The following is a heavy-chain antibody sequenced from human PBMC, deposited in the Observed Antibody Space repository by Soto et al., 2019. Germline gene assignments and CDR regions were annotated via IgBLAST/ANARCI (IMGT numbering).Heavy chain of an antibody. V-gene: IGHV1-69*13. J-gene: IGHJ1*01. CDR3: ASPPPDYYDSSGYNPDGKYFKH. CDR2: IIPIFGTA. D-gene: IGHD3-22*01. Sequence: GASVKVSCKASGGTFSSYAISWVRQAPGQGLEWMGGIIPIFGTANYAQKFQGRVTITADESTSTAYMELSSLRSEDTAVYYCASPPPDYYDSSGYNPDGKYFKHWGQGTLVTVSS. CDR1: GGTFSSYA.